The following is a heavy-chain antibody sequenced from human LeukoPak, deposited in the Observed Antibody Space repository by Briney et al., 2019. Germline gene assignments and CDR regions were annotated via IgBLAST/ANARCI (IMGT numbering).Heavy chain of an antibody. V-gene: IGHV3-64*01. Sequence: GGSLRLSCAASGFTFSTYTMHWVRQAPGKGLEYVSAISSDGVNTYYANSVKGRFTISRDNSKNTLYLQMGSLRGEDMAVYYCARDEYGDYIFNYWGQGTQVTVSS. CDR2: ISSDGVNT. CDR3: ARDEYGDYIFNY. CDR1: GFTFSTYT. J-gene: IGHJ4*02. D-gene: IGHD4-17*01.